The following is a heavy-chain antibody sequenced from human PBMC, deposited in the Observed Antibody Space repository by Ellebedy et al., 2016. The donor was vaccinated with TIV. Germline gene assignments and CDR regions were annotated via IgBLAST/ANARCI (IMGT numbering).Heavy chain of an antibody. D-gene: IGHD1-26*01. CDR2: INPSGGST. CDR1: GYTFSNYF. CDR3: ARDLVGATPVDY. J-gene: IGHJ4*02. Sequence: AASVKVSCKASGYTFSNYFMHWVRQAPGQGLEWMGIINPSGGSTTYAQKLQGRVTMTTDTSTSTAYMELRSLRSDDTAVYYCARDLVGATPVDYWGQGTLVTVSS. V-gene: IGHV1-46*04.